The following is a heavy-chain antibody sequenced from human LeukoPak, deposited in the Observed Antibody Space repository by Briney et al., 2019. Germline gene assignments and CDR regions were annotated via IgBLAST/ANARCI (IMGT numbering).Heavy chain of an antibody. Sequence: GGSLRLSCAASGFTFSRYAMHWVRQAPGKGLEWVAVIWYDGSNKYYADSVKGRFTISRDNSKNTMHLQMNNLRAEDTAMYYCGRGTSGIAAAGYFDYWGQGTLVTVSS. CDR1: GFTFSRYA. J-gene: IGHJ4*02. V-gene: IGHV3-33*01. D-gene: IGHD6-13*01. CDR3: GRGTSGIAAAGYFDY. CDR2: IWYDGSNK.